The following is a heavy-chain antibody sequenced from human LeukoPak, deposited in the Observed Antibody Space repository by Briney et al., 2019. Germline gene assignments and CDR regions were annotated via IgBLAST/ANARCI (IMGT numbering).Heavy chain of an antibody. CDR2: IYYSGST. Sequence: SETLSLTCTVSGGSISSGGYYWSWIRQHPGKGLEWIGYIYYSGSTYYNPSLKSRVTISVDTSKNQFSLKLSSVTAADTAEYYCARDRGPYSGYDSYYFDYWGQGTLVTVSS. CDR1: GGSISSGGYY. CDR3: ARDRGPYSGYDSYYFDY. D-gene: IGHD5-12*01. V-gene: IGHV4-31*03. J-gene: IGHJ4*02.